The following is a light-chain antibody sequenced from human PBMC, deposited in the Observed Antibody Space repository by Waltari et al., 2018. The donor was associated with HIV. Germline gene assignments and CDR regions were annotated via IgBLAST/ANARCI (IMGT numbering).Light chain of an antibody. J-gene: IGLJ2*01. CDR1: KLGDKY. Sequence: SYELTQPPSVSVSPGPTASITCSGDKLGDKYACWYQQKPGQSPVLVIYKDSKRPSGIPERFSGSNSGNTATLTISGTQAMDEADYYCQAWDSSTVVVFGGGTKLTVL. CDR3: QAWDSSTVVV. V-gene: IGLV3-1*01. CDR2: KDS.